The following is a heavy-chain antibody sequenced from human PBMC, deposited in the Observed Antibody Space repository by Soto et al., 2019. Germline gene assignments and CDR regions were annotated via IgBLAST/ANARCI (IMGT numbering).Heavy chain of an antibody. D-gene: IGHD1-26*01. V-gene: IGHV3-48*03. J-gene: IGHJ3*02. Sequence: PGGSLRLSCAASGFTFSSYEMNWVRQAPGKGLEWVSYISSSGSTIYYADSVKGRFTISRDNAKNSLYLQMNSLRAEDTAVYYCARNVKVGFSGFDIWGQGTMVTVSS. CDR3: ARNVKVGFSGFDI. CDR1: GFTFSSYE. CDR2: ISSSGSTI.